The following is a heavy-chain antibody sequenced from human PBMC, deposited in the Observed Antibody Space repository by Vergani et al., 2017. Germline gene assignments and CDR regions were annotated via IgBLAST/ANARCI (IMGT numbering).Heavy chain of an antibody. D-gene: IGHD3-9*01. Sequence: EVQLKQSGAEVKKPGTTVKISCKFSGDTFSDYYIHWVQQAPGKGLEWMGLVDPADGETVYAEKFQDRVRITAATSGEVAYMELRSLTSGDTAVYYCATMTLTVTGGPFEIGGKGTTVTVSS. CDR3: ATMTLTVTGGPFEI. CDR2: VDPADGET. V-gene: IGHV1-69-2*01. CDR1: GDTFSDYY. J-gene: IGHJ3*02.